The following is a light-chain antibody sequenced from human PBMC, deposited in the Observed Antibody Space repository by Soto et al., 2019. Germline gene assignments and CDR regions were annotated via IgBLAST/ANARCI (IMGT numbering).Light chain of an antibody. CDR3: QQYNNWPSIT. J-gene: IGKJ5*01. Sequence: EIVMTQSPATLSVSPWEATRLSASAGQSINCDVAWYQQKVGQTPRLLIHGASTRATGIAARFSGSGSGTDFTLTISSLEPEDFAVYYCQQYNNWPSITFGQGTRLEIK. V-gene: IGKV3D-15*01. CDR1: QSINCD. CDR2: GAS.